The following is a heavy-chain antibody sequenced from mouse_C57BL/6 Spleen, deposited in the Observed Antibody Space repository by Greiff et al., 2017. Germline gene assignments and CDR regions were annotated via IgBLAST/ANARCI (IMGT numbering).Heavy chain of an antibody. CDR2: ILPGSGST. Sequence: QVQLKQSGAELMKPGASVKLSCKATGYTFTGYWIEWVKQRPGHGLEWIGEILPGSGSTNYNEKFKGKATFTADTSSNTAYMQLSSLTTEDSDFYGGARRGYDYDGVVDYWGQGTTLTVSS. V-gene: IGHV1-9*01. D-gene: IGHD2-4*01. J-gene: IGHJ2*01. CDR3: ARRGYDYDGVVDY. CDR1: GYTFTGYW.